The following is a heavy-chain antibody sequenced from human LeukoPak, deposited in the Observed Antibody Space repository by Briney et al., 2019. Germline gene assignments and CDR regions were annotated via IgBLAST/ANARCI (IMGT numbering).Heavy chain of an antibody. J-gene: IGHJ4*02. D-gene: IGHD3-10*01. V-gene: IGHV4-39*01. CDR1: GGSISSNDYY. CDR2: IYYSGST. CDR3: ARFMVRGLIVDY. Sequence: PSETLSLTCTVSGGSISSNDYYWGWIRQPPGRGLEWIGNIYYSGSTFYNPSLKSRVTISVDTSENQFSLKLSSVTAADTAVYYCARFMVRGLIVDYWGQGTLVTVSS.